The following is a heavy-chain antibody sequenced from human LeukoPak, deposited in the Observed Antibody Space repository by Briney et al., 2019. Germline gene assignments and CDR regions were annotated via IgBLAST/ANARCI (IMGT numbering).Heavy chain of an antibody. Sequence: ASVKVSCKASGYTFSGHYLHWVRQAPGQGLEWMGWISAYNGNTNYAQKLQGRVTMTTDTSTSTAYMELRSLRSDDTAVYYCARDSSSWYESYYYGMDVWGQGTTVTVSS. CDR2: ISAYNGNT. D-gene: IGHD6-13*01. CDR1: GYTFSGHY. J-gene: IGHJ6*02. V-gene: IGHV1-18*04. CDR3: ARDSSSWYESYYYGMDV.